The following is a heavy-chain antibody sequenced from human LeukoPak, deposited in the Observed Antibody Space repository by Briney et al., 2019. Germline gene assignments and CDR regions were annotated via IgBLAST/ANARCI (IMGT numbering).Heavy chain of an antibody. D-gene: IGHD3-22*01. V-gene: IGHV3-30-3*01. J-gene: IGHJ4*02. CDR1: GFTFSSYA. Sequence: PGGSLRLSCAASGFTFSSYAMHWVRQAPGKGLEWVAVISYDGSNKYYADSVKGRFTISRDNSKNTLYLQMNSLRSEDTAVYYCASSLSGGYSYFDYWGQGTLVTVSS. CDR2: ISYDGSNK. CDR3: ASSLSGGYSYFDY.